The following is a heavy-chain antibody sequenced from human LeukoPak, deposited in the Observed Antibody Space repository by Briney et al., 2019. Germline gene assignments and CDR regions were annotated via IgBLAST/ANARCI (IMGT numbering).Heavy chain of an antibody. CDR3: ARTYDILTAAPDY. D-gene: IGHD3-9*01. CDR2: ISSNGGST. Sequence: GGSLRLSCAASGLTFSSYAMHWVRQAPGKGLEYVSAISSNGGSTYYANSVKGRFTISRDNSKNTLYLQMGSLRAEDMAVYYCARTYDILTAAPDYWGQGTLVTVSS. J-gene: IGHJ4*02. CDR1: GLTFSSYA. V-gene: IGHV3-64*01.